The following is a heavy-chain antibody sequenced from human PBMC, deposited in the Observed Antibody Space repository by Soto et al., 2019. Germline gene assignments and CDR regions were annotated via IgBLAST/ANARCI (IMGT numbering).Heavy chain of an antibody. CDR1: GYTFTSYA. CDR2: INAGNGDT. CDR3: AREYLPSITMVRDYYYGMDV. D-gene: IGHD3-10*01. Sequence: GASVKVSCKASGYTFTSYAMHWVRQAPGQRLEWMGWINAGNGDTKYSQKFQGRVTITRDTFASTAYMELSSLRSEDTAVYYCAREYLPSITMVRDYYYGMDVWGQGTTVTVSS. J-gene: IGHJ6*02. V-gene: IGHV1-3*01.